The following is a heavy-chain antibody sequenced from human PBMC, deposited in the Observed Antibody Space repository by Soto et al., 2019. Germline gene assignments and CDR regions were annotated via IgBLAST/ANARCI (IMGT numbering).Heavy chain of an antibody. CDR2: INHSGST. D-gene: IGHD6-6*01. V-gene: IGHV4-34*01. CDR1: GGSFSGYY. Sequence: TLSLTCAVYGGSFSGYYWSWIRQPPGKGLEWIGEINHSGSTNYNPSLKSRVTISVDTSKNQFSLKLSSVTAADTAVYYCARDSLGAARGSFDYWGQGTLVTVSS. J-gene: IGHJ4*02. CDR3: ARDSLGAARGSFDY.